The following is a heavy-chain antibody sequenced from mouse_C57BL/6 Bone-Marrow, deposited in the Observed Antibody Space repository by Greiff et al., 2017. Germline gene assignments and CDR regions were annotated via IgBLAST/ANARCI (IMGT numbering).Heavy chain of an antibody. D-gene: IGHD1-2*01. Sequence: QVQLQQPGAELVKPGASVKLSCKASGYSFTSYWMHWVKQRPGQGLEWIGMIHPNSGSTNYNEKFKSKATLTVDKSSSTAYMQLSSLTSADSAVYYCANSTTAWEFAYWGQGTLVTVSA. CDR1: GYSFTSYW. V-gene: IGHV1-64*01. CDR2: IHPNSGST. J-gene: IGHJ3*01. CDR3: ANSTTAWEFAY.